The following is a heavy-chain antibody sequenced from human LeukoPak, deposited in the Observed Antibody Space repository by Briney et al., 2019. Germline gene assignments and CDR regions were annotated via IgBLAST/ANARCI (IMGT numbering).Heavy chain of an antibody. CDR1: GYTFTGYY. Sequence: ASVKVSCKASGYTFTGYYMHWVRQAPGQGLEWMGWINPNSGGTNYAQKFQGRVTMTRDTSISTAYMELSRLRSDDTAVYYCARRAYCSSTSCYPFDYWGQGTLVTVSS. CDR2: INPNSGGT. J-gene: IGHJ4*02. V-gene: IGHV1-2*02. CDR3: ARRAYCSSTSCYPFDY. D-gene: IGHD2-2*01.